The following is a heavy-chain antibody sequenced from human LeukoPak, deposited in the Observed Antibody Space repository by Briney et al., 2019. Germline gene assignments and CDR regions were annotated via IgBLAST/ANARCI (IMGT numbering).Heavy chain of an antibody. CDR1: GGSFSGYY. CDR3: ARMYYDYVWGTYVSYFDY. J-gene: IGHJ4*02. D-gene: IGHD3-16*01. CDR2: INHSGST. V-gene: IGHV4-34*01. Sequence: SETLSLTCAVYGGSFSGYYCSWIRQPPGKGLEWIGEINHSGSTNYNPSLKSRVTISVDTSKNQFSLKLTSVTAADTAVYYCARMYYDYVWGTYVSYFDYWGQGTLVTVSS.